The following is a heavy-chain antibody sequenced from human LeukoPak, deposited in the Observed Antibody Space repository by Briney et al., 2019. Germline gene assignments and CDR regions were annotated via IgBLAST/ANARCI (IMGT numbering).Heavy chain of an antibody. CDR2: IIPIFGTA. Sequence: ASVMVSCKDSGGTFSSYAISWVRQAPGQGLEWMGGIIPIFGTANYAQKFQGRVTITTDEATSTAYMELSSLRAEDTAVYFCAKRGVVIRVILVGFHKEAYYFDSWGQGALVTVSS. D-gene: IGHD3-22*01. J-gene: IGHJ4*02. V-gene: IGHV1-69*05. CDR3: AKRGVVIRVILVGFHKEAYYFDS. CDR1: GGTFSSYA.